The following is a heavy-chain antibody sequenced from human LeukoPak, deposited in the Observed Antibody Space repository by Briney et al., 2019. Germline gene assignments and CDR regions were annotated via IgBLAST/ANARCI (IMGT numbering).Heavy chain of an antibody. CDR1: GFSTHYL. CDR3: ASGAPCSSTNYYYYCYMDV. D-gene: IGHD2-2*01. J-gene: IGHJ6*03. V-gene: IGHV3-48*02. Sequence: GGSLRLSCTVSGFSTHYLLNWVRQAPVKGREWLSYISGSNNTISYADSVTGRFTVSRDNANNSPHLQINSLRNEDTDVYFCASGAPCSSTNYYYYCYMDVWGKGPTVTVPS. CDR2: ISGSNNTI.